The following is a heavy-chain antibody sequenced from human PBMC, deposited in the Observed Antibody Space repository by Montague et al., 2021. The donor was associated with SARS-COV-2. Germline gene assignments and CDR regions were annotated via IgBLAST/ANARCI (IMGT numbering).Heavy chain of an antibody. CDR2: FIHNADS. CDR3: AGHVSNLRAAVDYFDY. D-gene: IGHD5/OR15-5a*01. CDR1: GGTLSTDNLY. J-gene: IGHJ4*02. V-gene: IGHV4-39*01. Sequence: SETLSLTCLVSGGTLSTDNLYWYWICHLPPTGLGLVWFLCFIHNADSXHNPSRRTRITISIDTSRNHFSLSLTSVAAPDTAVYYCAGHVSNLRAAVDYFDYWGQGTPVTVSS.